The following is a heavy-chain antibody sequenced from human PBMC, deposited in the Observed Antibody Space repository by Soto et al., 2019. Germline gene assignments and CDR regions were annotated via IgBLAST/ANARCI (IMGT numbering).Heavy chain of an antibody. CDR2: ISSSGSTI. Sequence: PGGSLRLSCAASGFTFSDYYKSWIRQAPGKGLEWVSYISSSGSTIYYADSVKGRFTISRDNAKNSLYLQMNSLRAEDTAVYYCASGSSWGPDSFDYWGQGTLVTVSS. CDR1: GFTFSDYY. CDR3: ASGSSWGPDSFDY. D-gene: IGHD6-13*01. J-gene: IGHJ4*02. V-gene: IGHV3-11*01.